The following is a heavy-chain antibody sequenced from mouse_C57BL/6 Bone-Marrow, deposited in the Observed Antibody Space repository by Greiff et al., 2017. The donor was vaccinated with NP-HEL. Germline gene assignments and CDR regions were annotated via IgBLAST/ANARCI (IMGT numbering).Heavy chain of an antibody. CDR1: GYTFTSYW. CDR2: INPSNGGT. CDR3: ARSRDSRYGSSPYFDY. J-gene: IGHJ2*01. V-gene: IGHV1-53*01. Sequence: QVQLQQPGTELVKPGASVKLSCKASGYTFTSYWMHWVKQRPGQGLEWIGNINPSNGGTNYNEKFKSKATLTVDKSSSTAYMQLSSLTSEDSAVYDCARSRDSRYGSSPYFDYWGQGTTLTVSS. D-gene: IGHD1-1*01.